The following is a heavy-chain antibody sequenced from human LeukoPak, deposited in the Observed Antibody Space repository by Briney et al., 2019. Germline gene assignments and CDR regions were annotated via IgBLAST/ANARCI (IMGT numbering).Heavy chain of an antibody. CDR3: ARAANPQDCFDC. CDR1: GYTFTDYY. V-gene: IGHV1-2*02. D-gene: IGHD4/OR15-4a*01. Sequence: ASVKVSCKASGYTFTDYYMHWVRQAPGQGLEWMGWINPNNGGTNYAQKFQGRVTMTRDTSISTAYMELSRLTSDDTAVYYCARAANPQDCFDCWGQRTLVTVSS. J-gene: IGHJ4*02. CDR2: INPNNGGT.